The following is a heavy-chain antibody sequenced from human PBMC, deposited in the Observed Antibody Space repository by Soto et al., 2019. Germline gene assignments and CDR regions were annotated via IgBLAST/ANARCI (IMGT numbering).Heavy chain of an antibody. V-gene: IGHV1-8*01. CDR2: INPNSGNT. D-gene: IGHD2-21*02. Sequence: ASVKVSCKASGYTFTSNDINWVRQATGQGLEWMGWINPNSGNTGYAQKFQGRVTMTRDSSISTAYMELSSLRYDDTAVYYCARRDRGDFDYWGQGTLVTVSS. CDR3: ARRDRGDFDY. J-gene: IGHJ4*02. CDR1: GYTFTSND.